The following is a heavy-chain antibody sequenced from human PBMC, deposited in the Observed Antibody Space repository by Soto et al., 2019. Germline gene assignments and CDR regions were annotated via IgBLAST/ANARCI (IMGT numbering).Heavy chain of an antibody. D-gene: IGHD3-22*01. CDR2: IWYDGTNK. V-gene: IGHV3-33*01. CDR1: GFTFSSYG. Sequence: GGSLRLSCAASGFTFSSYGMHWVRQAPGKGLEWVAVIWYDGTNKYYADSVRGRFTISRDNSKNTLYPQMSSLRAEDTAIYYCARDFVSYYYDSSGYSQGYYYGMDVWGQGTTVTVSS. J-gene: IGHJ6*02. CDR3: ARDFVSYYYDSSGYSQGYYYGMDV.